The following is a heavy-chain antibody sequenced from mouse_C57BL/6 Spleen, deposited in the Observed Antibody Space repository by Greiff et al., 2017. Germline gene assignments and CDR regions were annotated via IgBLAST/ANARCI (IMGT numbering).Heavy chain of an antibody. CDR1: GFTFSDYG. CDR2: ISSGSSTI. Sequence: EVKVVESGGGLVKPGGSLKLSCAASGFTFSDYGMHWVRQAPEKGLDWVAYISSGSSTIYYADTVKGRFTISRDNAKNTLFLPMTSLRSEDTAMYYCARRYGSSSYWYFDVWGTGTTVTVSS. CDR3: ARRYGSSSYWYFDV. V-gene: IGHV5-17*01. J-gene: IGHJ1*03. D-gene: IGHD1-1*01.